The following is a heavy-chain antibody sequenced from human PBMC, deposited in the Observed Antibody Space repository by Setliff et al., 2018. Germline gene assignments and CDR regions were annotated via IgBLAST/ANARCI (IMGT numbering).Heavy chain of an antibody. CDR1: GFTFSSYS. J-gene: IGHJ4*02. Sequence: PGGSLRLSCAASGFTFSSYSMAWVRQAPGKGLEWVSAISGSGDSTYYEDSVKGRFTISRDNSKNTLYLQLNSLRAEDTAIYYCAGGYPSNFDYWGQGTLVTVSS. CDR2: ISGSGDST. CDR3: AGGYPSNFDY. D-gene: IGHD3-22*01. V-gene: IGHV3-23*01.